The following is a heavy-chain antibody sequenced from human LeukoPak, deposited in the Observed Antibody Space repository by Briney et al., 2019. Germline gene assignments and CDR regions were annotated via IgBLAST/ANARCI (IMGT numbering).Heavy chain of an antibody. J-gene: IGHJ4*02. CDR2: IRSKGCGGTT. Sequence: GGSLRLSCTGSGFTFGDYAVTWFRQAPGKGLEWVGFIRSKGCGGTTEYAASVKGRFTISRDDSKSIAYLQMNSLKTEDTAVYYCTKSRYYDYVWGGYWGQGTLVTASS. D-gene: IGHD3-16*01. CDR3: TKSRYYDYVWGGY. CDR1: GFTFGDYA. V-gene: IGHV3-49*03.